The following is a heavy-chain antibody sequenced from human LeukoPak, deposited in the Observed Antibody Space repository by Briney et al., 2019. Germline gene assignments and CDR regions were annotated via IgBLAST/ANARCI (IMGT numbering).Heavy chain of an antibody. V-gene: IGHV4-39*07. CDR2: IYHSGST. CDR3: ARENGGRIFY. Sequence: KPSETLSLTCTVSGGSISSSSYYWGWIRQPPGKGLEWIGSIYHSGSTYYNPSLKSRVTISVDTSKNQFSLKLSSVTAADTAVYYCARENGGRIFYWGQGTLVTVSS. J-gene: IGHJ4*02. CDR1: GGSISSSSYY. D-gene: IGHD3-16*01.